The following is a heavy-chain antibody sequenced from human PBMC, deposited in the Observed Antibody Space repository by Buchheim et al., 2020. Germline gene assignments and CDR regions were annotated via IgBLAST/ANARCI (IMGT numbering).Heavy chain of an antibody. CDR3: ARGRQIRFLEWLEPDYYYYGMDV. CDR2: MNPNSGNT. CDR1: GYTFTSYD. J-gene: IGHJ6*02. V-gene: IGHV1-8*01. Sequence: QVQLVQSGAEVKKPGASVKVSCKASGYTFTSYDINWVRQATGQGLEWMGWMNPNSGNTGYAQKFQGRVTMTRNTSISTAYMELSSLRSEDTAVYYCARGRQIRFLEWLEPDYYYYGMDVWGQGTT. D-gene: IGHD3-3*01.